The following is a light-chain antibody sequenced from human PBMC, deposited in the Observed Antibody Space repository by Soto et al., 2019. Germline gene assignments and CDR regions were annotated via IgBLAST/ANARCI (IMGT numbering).Light chain of an antibody. CDR2: DAS. CDR3: QQYQGYSS. Sequence: DIQMTPSPSTLSASVGDRVVITCRASQSISKWLAWYQQKPGRAPNFLIYDASTLESGVPSRFSGSGSGTEFTLTINSLQPDDFATYYCQQYQGYSSFAGGTKV. V-gene: IGKV1-5*01. J-gene: IGKJ4*01. CDR1: QSISKW.